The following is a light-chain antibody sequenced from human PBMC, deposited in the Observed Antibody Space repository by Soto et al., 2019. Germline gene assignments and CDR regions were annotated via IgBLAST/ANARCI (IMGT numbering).Light chain of an antibody. CDR2: KDT. J-gene: IGLJ3*02. Sequence: QSVLTQPPSASGTPGQRVTISCSGGSSNIGSRSVHWFQQLPGTAPKLLIYKDTQRPSGVPDRFSGSKSGPSASLAISGLRSDDEADYYCSPWDDSLRAWVFGGGTKVTVL. CDR3: SPWDDSLRAWV. CDR1: SSNIGSRS. V-gene: IGLV1-47*01.